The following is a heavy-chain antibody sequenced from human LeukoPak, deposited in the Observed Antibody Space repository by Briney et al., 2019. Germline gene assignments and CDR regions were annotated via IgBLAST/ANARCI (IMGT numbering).Heavy chain of an antibody. V-gene: IGHV3-64*02. CDR3: AKELRGAGDY. CDR1: GFTFSIYA. CDR2: ITSNGDSK. Sequence: GGSLRLSCAASGFTFSIYAMHWVRQAPGKGLEYVSSITSNGDSKNYADSVRGRFTISRDNSRNTLYFQMRSWRAEEMAIYYFAKELRGAGDYWGQGTLVTVSS. J-gene: IGHJ4*02. D-gene: IGHD1-26*01.